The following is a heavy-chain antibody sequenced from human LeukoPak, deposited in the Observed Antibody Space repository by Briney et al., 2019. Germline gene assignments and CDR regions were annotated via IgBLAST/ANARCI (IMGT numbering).Heavy chain of an antibody. V-gene: IGHV3-30*18. CDR3: ANCRIGSGGEIIDYFDY. J-gene: IGHJ4*02. CDR1: GFTFSGYG. Sequence: GGSLRLSCAASGFTFSGYGMHWVRQAPGKGLDWVALISYDGSNTYYADSVKGRFTISRDISNNTLYLQMNSLRPEDTAVYYCANCRIGSGGEIIDYFDYWGQGTLVTVSS. D-gene: IGHD3-16*02. CDR2: ISYDGSNT.